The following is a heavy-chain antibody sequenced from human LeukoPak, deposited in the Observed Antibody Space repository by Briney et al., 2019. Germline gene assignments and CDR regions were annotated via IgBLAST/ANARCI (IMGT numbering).Heavy chain of an antibody. CDR2: IIPIFGTA. CDR1: GGTFSSYA. D-gene: IGHD3-3*02. CDR3: ARGGRHFWSGYTNANWFDP. J-gene: IGHJ5*02. V-gene: IGHV1-69*05. Sequence: SVKVSCKASGGTFSSYAIIWVRQAPGQGLEWMGGIIPIFGTANYAQKFQGRVTITTDESTSTAYMELSSLRSEDTAVYYCARGGRHFWSGYTNANWFDPWGQGTLVTVSS.